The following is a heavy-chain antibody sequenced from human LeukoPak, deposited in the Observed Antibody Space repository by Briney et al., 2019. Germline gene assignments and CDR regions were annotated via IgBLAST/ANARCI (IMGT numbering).Heavy chain of an antibody. CDR2: IYYSGST. Sequence: TLSLTCTVSGGSISSGDYYWSWIRQPPGKGLEWIGYIYYSGSTYYNPSLKSRVTISVDTSKNQFSLKLSSVTAADTAVYYCARDGQWLAAPPYYYYYMDVWGKGTTVTVSS. CDR1: GGSISSGDYY. J-gene: IGHJ6*03. V-gene: IGHV4-30-4*08. D-gene: IGHD6-19*01. CDR3: ARDGQWLAAPPYYYYYMDV.